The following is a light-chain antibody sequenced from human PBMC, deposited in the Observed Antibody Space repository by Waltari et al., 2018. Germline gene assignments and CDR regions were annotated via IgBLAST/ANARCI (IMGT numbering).Light chain of an antibody. CDR1: QSVGRY. V-gene: IGKV3-11*01. J-gene: IGKJ1*01. Sequence: EIVLTQSPGTLSLSPGERATLSCRASQSVGRYLAWYQQKPGQAPSLLIYAASTRAPDIPARFSASGSGTDFTLTISRLEPEDFAIYYCQQRSIRPPTFGRGTKVEI. CDR2: AAS. CDR3: QQRSIRPPT.